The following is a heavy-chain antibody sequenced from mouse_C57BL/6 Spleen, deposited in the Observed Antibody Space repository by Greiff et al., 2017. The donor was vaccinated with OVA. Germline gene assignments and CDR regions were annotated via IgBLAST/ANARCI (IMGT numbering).Heavy chain of an antibody. V-gene: IGHV1-7*01. Sequence: QVQLKESGAELAKPGASVKLSCKASGYTFTSYWMHWVKQRPGQGLEWIGYINPSSGYTKYNQKFKDKATLTADKSSSTAYMQLSSLTYEDSAVYYCARFWLDPYWYFDVWGTGTTVTVSS. CDR2: INPSSGYT. J-gene: IGHJ1*03. D-gene: IGHD2-2*01. CDR1: GYTFTSYW. CDR3: ARFWLDPYWYFDV.